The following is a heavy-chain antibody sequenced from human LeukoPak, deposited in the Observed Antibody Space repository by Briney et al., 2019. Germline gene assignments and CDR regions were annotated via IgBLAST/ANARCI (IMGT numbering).Heavy chain of an antibody. J-gene: IGHJ5*02. Sequence: SETLSLTCAVYGGSFSGYYWSWIRQPPGKGLEWIGEINHSGSTNYNPSLKSRVTISVDTSKNQFSLKLSSVTAADTAVYYCARDLGGYSYGSNWFDPWGQGTLVTVSS. V-gene: IGHV4-34*01. CDR2: INHSGST. D-gene: IGHD5-18*01. CDR3: ARDLGGYSYGSNWFDP. CDR1: GGSFSGYY.